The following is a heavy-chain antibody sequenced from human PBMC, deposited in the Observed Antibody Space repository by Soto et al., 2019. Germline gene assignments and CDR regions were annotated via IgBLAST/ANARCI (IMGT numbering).Heavy chain of an antibody. Sequence: SVKVSCKASGGTFSSYAISWVRQAPGQGLEWMGGIIPIFGTANYAQKFQGRVTITADESTSTAYMELSSLRSEDTAVYYCARPSLDGSGSYPLDYWGQGTLVTVSS. CDR1: GGTFSSYA. J-gene: IGHJ4*02. CDR2: IIPIFGTA. CDR3: ARPSLDGSGSYPLDY. D-gene: IGHD3-10*01. V-gene: IGHV1-69*13.